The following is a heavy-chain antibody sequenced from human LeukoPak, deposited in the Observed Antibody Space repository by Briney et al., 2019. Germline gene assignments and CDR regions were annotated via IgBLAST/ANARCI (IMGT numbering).Heavy chain of an antibody. D-gene: IGHD3-22*01. J-gene: IGHJ2*01. CDR3: ARDRNYYDSSGYPGWYFDL. CDR2: IYYRGST. V-gene: IGHV4-59*12. Sequence: SETLSLTCTVSGGSMNHYYWSWIRQPPGKGLEWVGYIYYRGSTSYNPSLKSRVTISLDMSKNQFSLKLSSVTAADTAVYYCARDRNYYDSSGYPGWYFDLWGRGTLVTVSS. CDR1: GGSMNHYY.